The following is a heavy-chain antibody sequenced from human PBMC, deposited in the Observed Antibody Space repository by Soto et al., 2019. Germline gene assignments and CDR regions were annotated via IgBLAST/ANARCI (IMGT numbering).Heavy chain of an antibody. CDR2: IYYSGST. V-gene: IGHV4-59*01. Sequence: SETLSLTCTVSGGSISSYYWSWIRQPPGKGLEWIGYIYYSGSTNYNPSLKGRVTISVDTSKNQFSLKLSSVTAADTDVYYCARSDGRYWGQGTLVTVSS. CDR1: GGSISSYY. CDR3: ARSDGRY. J-gene: IGHJ4*02.